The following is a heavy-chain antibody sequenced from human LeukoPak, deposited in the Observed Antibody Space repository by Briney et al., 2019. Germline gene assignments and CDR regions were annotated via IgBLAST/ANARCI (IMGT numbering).Heavy chain of an antibody. D-gene: IGHD2-2*01. CDR2: ISYDGSSK. CDR3: AKGSINSEYYFDY. CDR1: GFTFSNYG. Sequence: GGSLRLSCAASGFTFSNYGMHWVRQAPGKGLEWVAVISYDGSSKYYVDSVKGRFTISRDSPKNTLYLQMNSLRAEDTAVYYCAKGSINSEYYFDYWGQGTLVTVSS. V-gene: IGHV3-30*18. J-gene: IGHJ4*02.